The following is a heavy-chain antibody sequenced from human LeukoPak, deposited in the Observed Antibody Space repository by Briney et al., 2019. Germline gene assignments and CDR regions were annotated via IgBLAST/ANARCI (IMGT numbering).Heavy chain of an antibody. CDR1: GFTFSSYS. CDR3: ATVVSWALGY. Sequence: GGSLRLSCAASGFTFSSYSMNWVRQAPGKGLEWISYITSSSNTIYYADSVKGRFTISRDNAKNSLYLQMNSLRAEDTAVYYCATVVSWALGYWGQGTLVTVSS. D-gene: IGHD1-26*01. CDR2: ITSSSNTI. V-gene: IGHV3-48*01. J-gene: IGHJ4*02.